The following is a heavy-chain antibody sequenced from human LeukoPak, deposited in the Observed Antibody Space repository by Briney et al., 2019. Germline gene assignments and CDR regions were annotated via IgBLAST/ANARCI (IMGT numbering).Heavy chain of an antibody. Sequence: PSETLSLTCAVYGGSFSGYYWSWIRQPPGKGLEWIGEINHSGSTNYNPSLKSRVTISVDTSKNQFSLKLSSVTAADTAVYYCARSRQASGLFSSWGQGTLVVVSS. CDR3: ARSRQASGLFSS. CDR2: INHSGST. CDR1: GGSFSGYY. J-gene: IGHJ5*02. D-gene: IGHD3-10*01. V-gene: IGHV4-34*01.